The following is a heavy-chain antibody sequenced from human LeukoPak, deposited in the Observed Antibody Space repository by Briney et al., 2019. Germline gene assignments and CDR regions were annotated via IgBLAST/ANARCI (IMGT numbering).Heavy chain of an antibody. CDR2: IYYSGST. J-gene: IGHJ5*02. Sequence: SETLSLTCTVSGGSISSYYWSWIRQPPGKGLEWIGYIYYSGSTNYNPSLKSRVNISVDTSKNQFSLKLSSVTAADTAVYYCARSTRYNWFDPWGQGTLVTVSS. CDR3: ARSTRYNWFDP. CDR1: GGSISSYY. V-gene: IGHV4-59*01.